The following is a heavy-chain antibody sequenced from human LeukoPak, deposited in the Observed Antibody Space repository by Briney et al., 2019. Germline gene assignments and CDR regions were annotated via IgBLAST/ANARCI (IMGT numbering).Heavy chain of an antibody. V-gene: IGHV4-34*01. J-gene: IGHJ4*02. CDR3: ARAKIVGATQIDY. D-gene: IGHD1-26*01. CDR2: INHSGGT. CDR1: GGSFSGYY. Sequence: PSETLSLTCAVYGGSFSGYYWSWIRQPPGKGLEWIGEINHSGGTNYNPSLKSRVTISVDTSKNQFSLKLSSVTAADTAVYYCARAKIVGATQIDYWGQGTLVTVSS.